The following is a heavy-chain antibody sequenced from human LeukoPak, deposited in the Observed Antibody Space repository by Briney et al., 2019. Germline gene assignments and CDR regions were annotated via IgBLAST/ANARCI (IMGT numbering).Heavy chain of an antibody. V-gene: IGHV4-39*01. J-gene: IGHJ5*02. CDR3: ARVRGVEDNWFDP. Sequence: SETLSLTCTVSGGSISSSSYSWGWIRRPPGKGLEWIGSIYYSGSTYYNPSLKSRVTISVDTSKNQFSLKLSSVTAADTAVYYCARVRGVEDNWFDPWGQGTLVTVSS. CDR1: GGSISSSSYS. CDR2: IYYSGST. D-gene: IGHD3-10*01.